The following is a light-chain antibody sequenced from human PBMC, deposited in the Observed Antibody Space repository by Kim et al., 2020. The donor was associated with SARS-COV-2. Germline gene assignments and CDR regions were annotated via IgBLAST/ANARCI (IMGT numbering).Light chain of an antibody. CDR3: HMYNNAPWT. Sequence: ASVGDRVTITCRASQGISNYLAWYQHKPGEVPQLLIFAASTVHSGDPSRFSGGGSGTDFSLPISSLQPEDVATYYCHMYNNAPWTFGQGTKVDIK. V-gene: IGKV1-27*01. CDR1: QGISNY. J-gene: IGKJ1*01. CDR2: AAS.